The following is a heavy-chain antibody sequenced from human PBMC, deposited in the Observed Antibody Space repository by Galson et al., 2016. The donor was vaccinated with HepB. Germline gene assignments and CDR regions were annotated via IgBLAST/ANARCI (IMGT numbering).Heavy chain of an antibody. D-gene: IGHD1-14*01. Sequence: SLRLSCAASEFTFRTYAVHWVRQAPGKGPEWVSVIYSRGSTSYADSVKGRFTISRDNSKNTLYLQMNSLRAEDTAVYYCARKSDTGTLVGDLWGQGTLVTVSS. J-gene: IGHJ5*02. V-gene: IGHV3-66*01. CDR1: EFTFRTYA. CDR3: ARKSDTGTLVGDL. CDR2: IYSRGST.